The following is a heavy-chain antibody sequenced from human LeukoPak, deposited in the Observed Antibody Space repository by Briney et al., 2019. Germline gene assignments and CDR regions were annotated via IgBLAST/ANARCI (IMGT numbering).Heavy chain of an antibody. J-gene: IGHJ4*02. V-gene: IGHV1-2*02. CDR1: GYTLTGYY. D-gene: IGHD3-9*01. CDR3: ARSPDILTGENFDY. CDR2: INPNTGGT. Sequence: ASVKVSCKASGYTLTGYYMRWVRQAPGQGLEWMGWINPNTGGTNYAQKFQDRVTMTRDTSISTDYMELSRLRYDDTAVYYCARSPDILTGENFDYWGQGTLVTVSS.